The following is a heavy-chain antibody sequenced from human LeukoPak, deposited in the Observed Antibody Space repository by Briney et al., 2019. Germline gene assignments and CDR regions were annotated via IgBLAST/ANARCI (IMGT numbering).Heavy chain of an antibody. CDR3: ARDRESWHTADLDYYYMDV. V-gene: IGHV4-59*01. Sequence: SETLSLTCTVSGGSISSYYWSWIRQPPGKGLEWIGYIYYSGSTNYNPSLKSRVTISVDTSKNQFSLKLSSVTAADTAVYYCARDRESWHTADLDYYYMDVWGKGTTVTVSS. CDR1: GGSISSYY. D-gene: IGHD3-10*01. CDR2: IYYSGST. J-gene: IGHJ6*03.